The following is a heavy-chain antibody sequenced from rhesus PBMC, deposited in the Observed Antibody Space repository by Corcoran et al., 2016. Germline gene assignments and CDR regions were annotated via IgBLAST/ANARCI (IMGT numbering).Heavy chain of an antibody. Sequence: QVTLKESGPALVKPTQTLTLTCTFPGFSISTSGMGVGWHRQPPGKALEWLASIYWDDDKYYSTSLKSRLTISKDTSKNQVVLTMTNMDPVDTATYYCARVLYYEDDYGYPYDYWGQGVLVTVSS. V-gene: IGHV2S1*01. D-gene: IGHD3-9*01. CDR3: ARVLYYEDDYGYPYDY. J-gene: IGHJ4*01. CDR1: GFSISTSGMG. CDR2: IYWDDDK.